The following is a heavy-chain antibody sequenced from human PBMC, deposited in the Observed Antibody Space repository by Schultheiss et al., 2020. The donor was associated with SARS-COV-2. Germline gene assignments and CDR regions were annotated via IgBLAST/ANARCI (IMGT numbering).Heavy chain of an antibody. Sequence: SQTLSLTCTVSGGSISSSSYYWGWIRQPPGKGLEWIGYIYYSGSTYYNPSLKSLVTISVDTSKNQFSLKLSSVTAADTAVYYCARVQGYCSGGSCPYNWFDPWGQGTLVTVSS. CDR2: IYYSGST. CDR1: GGSISSSSYY. D-gene: IGHD2-15*01. V-gene: IGHV4-31*01. J-gene: IGHJ5*02. CDR3: ARVQGYCSGGSCPYNWFDP.